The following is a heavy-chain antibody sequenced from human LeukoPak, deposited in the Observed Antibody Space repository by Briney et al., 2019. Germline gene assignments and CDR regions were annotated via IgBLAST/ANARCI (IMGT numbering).Heavy chain of an antibody. V-gene: IGHV4-59*08. J-gene: IGHJ4*02. CDR3: ARYHYYDSSGYTYYFDY. CDR2: IYYSGST. Sequence: SETLSLTCSVSGDSISSNYWSWMRQPPGKGLEWIGYIYYSGSTNYNPSLKSRVTMSVDTSKNQFSLNLSSVTAADTAVYYCARYHYYDSSGYTYYFDYWGQGTLVTVSS. D-gene: IGHD3-22*01. CDR1: GDSISSNY.